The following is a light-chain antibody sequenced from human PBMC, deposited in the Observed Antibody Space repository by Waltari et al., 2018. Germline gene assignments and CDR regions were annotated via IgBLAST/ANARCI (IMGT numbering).Light chain of an antibody. CDR3: ASWDDNLSGAV. V-gene: IGLV1-47*01. J-gene: IGLJ2*01. Sequence: QSVLTQPPSTSGTPGQRVTIYCSGSSPNIGSNYVYWYQQFPGTAPELLIYRNDQRPSGVPDRVAGSKFGTSTSLAISGLRSDDEADYFCASWDDNLSGAVFGGGTRLTVL. CDR1: SPNIGSNY. CDR2: RND.